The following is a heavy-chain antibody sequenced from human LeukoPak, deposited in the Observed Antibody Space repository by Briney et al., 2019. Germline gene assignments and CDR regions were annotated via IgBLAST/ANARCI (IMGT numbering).Heavy chain of an antibody. CDR2: IYASGST. CDR1: GGSISDYY. V-gene: IGHV4-4*07. D-gene: IGHD1-26*01. CDR3: ASGSYYFDY. Sequence: SETLSLTCTVSGGSISDYYWSWIRQPAGKGLEWVGRIYASGSTNYNPSLKSRVTMSVDTSKNQFSLKLTSVIAADTAVYFCASGSYYFDYWGQGTLVTVSS. J-gene: IGHJ4*02.